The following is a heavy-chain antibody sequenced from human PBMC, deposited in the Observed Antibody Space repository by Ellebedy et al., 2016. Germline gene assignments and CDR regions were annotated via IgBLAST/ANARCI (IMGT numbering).Heavy chain of an antibody. CDR1: GFTFGRSD. J-gene: IGHJ6*02. Sequence: GGSLRLXCAASGFTFGRSDIHWVRPAKGKGLEWVAAISNDGNDENYGASVKGRFSISRDNSKNRVYLQMSSLRVEDTAVYSCARVRSPDYSTNYDLDVWGQGTTFTVSS. CDR2: ISNDGNDE. V-gene: IGHV3-30*03. CDR3: ARVRSPDYSTNYDLDV. D-gene: IGHD3-22*01.